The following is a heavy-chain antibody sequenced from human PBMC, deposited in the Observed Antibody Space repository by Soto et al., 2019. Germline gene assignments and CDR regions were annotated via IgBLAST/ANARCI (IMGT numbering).Heavy chain of an antibody. V-gene: IGHV4-39*02. CDR2: IYYSGST. CDR1: GGSISSSSYY. Sequence: SETLCLTCTVSGGSISSSSYYWGWIRQPPGKGLEWIGSIYYSGSTYYNPSLKSRVTISVDTSKNQFSLKLSSVTAADTAVYYCARDVVAATFSYYYYGMDVWGQGTTVTVSS. J-gene: IGHJ6*02. CDR3: ARDVVAATFSYYYYGMDV. D-gene: IGHD2-15*01.